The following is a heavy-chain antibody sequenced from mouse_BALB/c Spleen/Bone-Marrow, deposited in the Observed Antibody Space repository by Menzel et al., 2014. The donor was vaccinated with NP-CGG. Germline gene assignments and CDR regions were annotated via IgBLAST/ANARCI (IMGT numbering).Heavy chain of an antibody. J-gene: IGHJ2*01. V-gene: IGHV1-80*01. CDR1: GYAISSYW. CDR3: ARGRGWYLDY. Sequence: QVQLQQSGAELVRPGSSVKISCKASGYAISSYWMNWVKQRPGQGLEWIGQIYPGDGDTNCNGKFKGKATLTADKSSSTAYMQISSLTSEDSAVYFCARGRGWYLDYWGRGTTLTVSS. D-gene: IGHD2-3*01. CDR2: IYPGDGDT.